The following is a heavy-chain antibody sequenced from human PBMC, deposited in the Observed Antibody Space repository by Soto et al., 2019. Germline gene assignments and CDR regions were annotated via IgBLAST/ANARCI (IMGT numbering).Heavy chain of an antibody. Sequence: GGSLRLSCAASGFTFSSYEMNWVRQAPGKGLEWVSYISSSGSTIYYADSVKGRFTISRDNAKNSLYLQMNSLRAEDTAVYYFARLTTGTTPYYYGMDVWGQGTTVTVAS. CDR3: ARLTTGTTPYYYGMDV. V-gene: IGHV3-48*03. CDR1: GFTFSSYE. D-gene: IGHD4-17*01. J-gene: IGHJ6*02. CDR2: ISSSGSTI.